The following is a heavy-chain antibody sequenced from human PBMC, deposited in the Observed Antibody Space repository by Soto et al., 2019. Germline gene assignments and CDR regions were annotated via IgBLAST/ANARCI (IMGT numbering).Heavy chain of an antibody. D-gene: IGHD3-9*01. V-gene: IGHV4-61*01. J-gene: IGHJ6*02. CDR1: GGSVSSGSYY. CDR3: ARVQSASYYYYGMDV. Sequence: SETQSLTCTVSGGSVSSGSYYWSWIRQPPGKGLEWIGEIYHSGSTNYNPSLKSRVTISVDKPKNQFSLKLSSVTAADTAVYYCARVQSASYYYYGMDVWGQGTTVTVSS. CDR2: IYHSGST.